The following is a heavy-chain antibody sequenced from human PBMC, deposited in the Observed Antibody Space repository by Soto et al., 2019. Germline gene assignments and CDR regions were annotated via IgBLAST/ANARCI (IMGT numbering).Heavy chain of an antibody. CDR3: ASYSGSYYYFDY. CDR2: ISSSSSYT. J-gene: IGHJ4*02. V-gene: IGHV3-11*06. Sequence: PGGSLRLSCAASGFNCSDYYMSWIRKAPGKGLEWVSYISSSSSYTNYADSVKGRFTISRDNAKNSLYLQMNSLRAEDTAVYYCASYSGSYYYFDYWGQGTLVTVSS. CDR1: GFNCSDYY. D-gene: IGHD1-26*01.